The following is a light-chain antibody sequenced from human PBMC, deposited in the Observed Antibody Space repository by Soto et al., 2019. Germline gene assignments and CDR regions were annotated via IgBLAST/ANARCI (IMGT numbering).Light chain of an antibody. CDR2: DVS. V-gene: IGKV1-5*01. Sequence: DIQLTQSPSTLSASVGDSVTITCRASQNISTSLAWYQHKPGKAPKLLMFDVSNLESGVRSRFSGSGSGTEFTLTISSLHSDDFATYYCQQYDYSRTFGQGTKVDIK. J-gene: IGKJ1*01. CDR3: QQYDYSRT. CDR1: QNISTS.